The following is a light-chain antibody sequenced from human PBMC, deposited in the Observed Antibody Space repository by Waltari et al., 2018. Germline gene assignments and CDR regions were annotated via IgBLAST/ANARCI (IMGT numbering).Light chain of an antibody. CDR3: SSYTSTTTPFV. CDR1: SSDIGRYNY. CDR2: DVN. J-gene: IGLJ1*01. Sequence: QSALTQPASVSGSPGQSIPLSCPGPSSDIGRYNYVPWYQQHPGKALKLIIHDVNNRPSGISDRFSGSKSANTASLTISGLQVEDEADYFCSSYTSTTTPFVFGSGTKVTVL. V-gene: IGLV2-14*03.